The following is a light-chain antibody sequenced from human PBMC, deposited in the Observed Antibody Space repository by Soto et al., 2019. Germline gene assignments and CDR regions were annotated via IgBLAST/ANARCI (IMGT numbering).Light chain of an antibody. CDR3: QQSYGMWT. CDR1: QSITNY. V-gene: IGKV1-39*01. CDR2: TAY. Sequence: DIPMTQSPSSLSASVGDRVTITCRASQSITNYLNWYQQRPGKAPNLLIYTAYSLQSGVPSRFSGSGSGTDLTLSISSLQPGEFATYYCQQSYGMWTFGQGTKVEIK. J-gene: IGKJ1*01.